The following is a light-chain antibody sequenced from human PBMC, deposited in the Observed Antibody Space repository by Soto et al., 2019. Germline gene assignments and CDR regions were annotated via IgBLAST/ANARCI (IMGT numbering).Light chain of an antibody. Sequence: DIQMTQSPSSLSASVGDRVTITCRASQSISTFLNWYQQKPGKAPKLLIYGASNLESGVPSTFSGSGSGTDFTLTISSLQPEDFATYYCQQCFSTPLLTFGGGTKVEI. CDR3: QQCFSTPLLT. J-gene: IGKJ4*01. V-gene: IGKV1-39*01. CDR2: GAS. CDR1: QSISTF.